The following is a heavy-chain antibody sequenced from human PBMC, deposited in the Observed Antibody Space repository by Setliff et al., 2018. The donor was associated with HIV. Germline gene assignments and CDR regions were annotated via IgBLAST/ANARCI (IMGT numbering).Heavy chain of an antibody. CDR3: ARERVVGATRDAFDI. D-gene: IGHD1-26*01. CDR1: GYTFTSYG. J-gene: IGHJ3*02. V-gene: IGHV1-18*01. Sequence: GASVKVSRKAYGYTFTSYGISWVRQAPGQGLEWMAWISANNADTNYAQKFQGRVTITRDTSASTAYMELSSLRSEDTAVYYCARERVVGATRDAFDIWGQGTMVTVSS. CDR2: ISANNADT.